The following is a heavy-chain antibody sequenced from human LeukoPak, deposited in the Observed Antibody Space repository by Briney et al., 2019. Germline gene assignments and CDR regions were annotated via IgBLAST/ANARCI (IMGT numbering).Heavy chain of an antibody. V-gene: IGHV3-53*04. CDR1: GFTVSSNY. J-gene: IGHJ3*02. Sequence: GGSLRLSCAASGFTVSSNYMSWVRQAPGKGLEWVSVIYSGGSTYYADSVKGRFTISRHNSKNTLYLQMNSLRAEDTAVYYCARDYYDSSGDSHDAFDIWGQGTMVTVSS. CDR2: IYSGGST. CDR3: ARDYYDSSGDSHDAFDI. D-gene: IGHD3-22*01.